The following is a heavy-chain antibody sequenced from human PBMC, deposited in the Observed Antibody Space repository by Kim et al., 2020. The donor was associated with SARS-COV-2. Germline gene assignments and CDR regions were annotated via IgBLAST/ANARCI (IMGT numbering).Heavy chain of an antibody. CDR3: ARAYAAYNWFDP. D-gene: IGHD4-17*01. J-gene: IGHJ5*02. CDR1: GGSFSGYY. CDR2: INHSGST. Sequence: SQTLSLTCAVYGGSFSGYYWSWIRQPPGKGLEWIGEINHSGSTNYNPSLKSRVTISVDTSKNQFSLKLSSVTAADTAVYYCARAYAAYNWFDPWGQGTLVTVSS. V-gene: IGHV4-34*01.